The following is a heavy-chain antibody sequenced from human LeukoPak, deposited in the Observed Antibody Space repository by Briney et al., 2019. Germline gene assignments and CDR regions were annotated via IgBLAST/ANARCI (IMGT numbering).Heavy chain of an antibody. CDR3: ASPRHDYGGKSAFDI. D-gene: IGHD4-23*01. J-gene: IGHJ3*02. CDR1: GFTFSSYA. Sequence: GGSLRLSCAASGFTFSSYAMHWVRQAPGKGLEWMAVISYDGSNKYYADSVKGRFTISRDNSKNTLYLQMNSLRAEDTAVYYCASPRHDYGGKSAFDIWGQGTMVTVSS. CDR2: ISYDGSNK. V-gene: IGHV3-30-3*01.